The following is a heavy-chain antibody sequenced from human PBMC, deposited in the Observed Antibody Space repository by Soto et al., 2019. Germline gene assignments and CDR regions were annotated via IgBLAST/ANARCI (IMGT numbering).Heavy chain of an antibody. CDR3: ARAVGGDHFDY. V-gene: IGHV4-31*03. Sequence: QVHLQESGPGLVRPSQTLSLTCTVSGGSISSGDYSWSWVRQHPGKGLEWLGYIYSIGSTYYNPSLKSRLSISVDTSKTQFSLRLTSLTAADTAVYYCARAVGGDHFDYWGQGTLVTVSS. D-gene: IGHD3-16*01. CDR2: IYSIGST. CDR1: GGSISSGDYS. J-gene: IGHJ4*02.